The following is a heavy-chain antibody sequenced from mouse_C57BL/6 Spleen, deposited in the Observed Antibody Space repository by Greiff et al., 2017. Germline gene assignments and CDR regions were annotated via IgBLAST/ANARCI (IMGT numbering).Heavy chain of an antibody. CDR1: GYTFTSYG. Sequence: VQLVESGAELARPGASVKLSCKASGYTFTSYGISWVKQRTGQGLEWIGEIYPRSGNTYYNEKFKGKATLTADKSSSTAYMELRSLTSEDSAVYFCARSLNWGYAMDYWGQGTSVTVSS. CDR2: IYPRSGNT. D-gene: IGHD4-1*01. V-gene: IGHV1-81*01. CDR3: ARSLNWGYAMDY. J-gene: IGHJ4*01.